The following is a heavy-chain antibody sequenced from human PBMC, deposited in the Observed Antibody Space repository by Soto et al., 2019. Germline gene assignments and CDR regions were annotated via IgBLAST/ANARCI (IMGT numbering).Heavy chain of an antibody. CDR2: IIPIFGTA. CDR3: ARDYAPDYDILAGYFNY. Sequence: QVQLVQSGAEVQKPGSSVKVSCKASGGTFSSYAISWVRQAPGQGLEWMGGIIPIFGTANYAQKFQGRVTITADESTSTSYMELSSLRFEVTAVYYCARDYAPDYDILAGYFNYCGQGTLVTVSS. J-gene: IGHJ4*02. D-gene: IGHD3-9*01. CDR1: GGTFSSYA. V-gene: IGHV1-69*01.